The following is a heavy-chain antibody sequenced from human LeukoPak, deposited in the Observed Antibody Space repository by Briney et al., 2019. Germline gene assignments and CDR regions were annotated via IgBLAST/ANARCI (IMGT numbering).Heavy chain of an antibody. CDR1: GYTFTSYG. CDR2: ISAYNGNT. Sequence: ASVKVSCKASGYTFTSYGISWVRQAPGQGLEWMGWISAYNGNTNYAQKLQGRVTMTTDTSTSTAYMELRSLRSDNTAVYYCARDESYGDYNNWFDPWGQGTLVTVSS. CDR3: ARDESYGDYNNWFDP. D-gene: IGHD4-17*01. J-gene: IGHJ5*02. V-gene: IGHV1-18*01.